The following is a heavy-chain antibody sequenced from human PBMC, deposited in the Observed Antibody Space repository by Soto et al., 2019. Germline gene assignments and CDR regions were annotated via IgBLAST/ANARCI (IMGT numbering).Heavy chain of an antibody. Sequence: QVQLVQSGAEVRKPGASVKVSCKASGYTFSTYEITWVREATGQGLEWMGWMNPNSGGTIYAQQFQGRVTMTANTTISTAYLALSRLRSEATAVYYCARAGLVYGGADYWGQGTLVTVSS. D-gene: IGHD3-3*01. CDR3: ARAGLVYGGADY. CDR1: GYTFSTYE. V-gene: IGHV1-8*01. CDR2: MNPNSGGT. J-gene: IGHJ4*02.